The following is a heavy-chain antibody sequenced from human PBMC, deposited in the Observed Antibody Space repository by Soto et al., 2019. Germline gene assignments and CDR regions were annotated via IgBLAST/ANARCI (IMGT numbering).Heavy chain of an antibody. V-gene: IGHV4-59*02. Sequence: SETLSLTCTVSGDSVGAYFWSWIRQPPGKGLECIGYIYFSGPVTYNPSLERRVTISADTAKSQLSLRLTSVTAADTAVYYCARGGGNYPYYLDYWSQGTLVTVSS. J-gene: IGHJ4*02. CDR1: GDSVGAYF. CDR2: IYFSGPV. CDR3: ARGGGNYPYYLDY. D-gene: IGHD1-26*01.